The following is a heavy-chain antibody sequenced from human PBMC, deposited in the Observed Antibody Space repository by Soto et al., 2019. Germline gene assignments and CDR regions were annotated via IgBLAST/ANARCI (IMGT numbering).Heavy chain of an antibody. V-gene: IGHV3-23*01. CDR1: GFTFSCCA. CDR3: AKNRGSGSYSNWCFDV. J-gene: IGHJ2*01. Sequence: EVQLLESGGGLVQPGGSLRLSCAASGFTFSCCAMSWVRQAPGKGLEWVSTIHGGGDYTNYTDTVKGRFTISRDNSRNTLYLQMNSLRAEDTAIYYCAKNRGSGSYSNWCFDVWGRGTLVTVSS. CDR2: IHGGGDYT. D-gene: IGHD1-26*01.